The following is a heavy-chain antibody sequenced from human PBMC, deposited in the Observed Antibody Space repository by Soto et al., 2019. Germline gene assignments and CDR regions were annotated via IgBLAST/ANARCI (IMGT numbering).Heavy chain of an antibody. CDR1: GFNFSGSA. J-gene: IGHJ4*02. CDR2: IVGSGASA. V-gene: IGHV3-23*01. D-gene: IGHD6-19*01. CDR3: VKDSDAAGRDY. Sequence: LLQAAGDWVQPGGSLTLSCSAFGFNFSGSAIIWGRHAPGKGLQWVSAIVGSGASAFYADSVQGRFTISRDNDKDTLYLQMNSLRVEDTAVYYCVKDSDAAGRDYWGQGTLVTVSS.